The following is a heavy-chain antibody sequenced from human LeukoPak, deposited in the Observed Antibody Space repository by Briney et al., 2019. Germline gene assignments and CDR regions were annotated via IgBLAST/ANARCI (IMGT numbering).Heavy chain of an antibody. CDR3: ARDPTNWIDY. CDR2: MNPNSGAT. D-gene: IGHD1-1*01. V-gene: IGHV1-2*02. Sequence: GASVKVSCRTSGYTFTSYYTHWVRQAPGQGLEWIGWMNPNSGATNYAQKFQGRVTMTRDTSSSTAYMELSRLTSDDTAVYYCARDPTNWIDYWGQGTLVTVSS. J-gene: IGHJ4*02. CDR1: GYTFTSYY.